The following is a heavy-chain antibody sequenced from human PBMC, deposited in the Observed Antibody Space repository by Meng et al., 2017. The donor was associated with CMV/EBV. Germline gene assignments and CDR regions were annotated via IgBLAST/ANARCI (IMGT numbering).Heavy chain of an antibody. V-gene: IGHV3-53*05. CDR2: IYRGGST. J-gene: IGHJ4*02. Sequence: SGVNVSSNYMSWVRQAPGKGLEWVSVIYRGGSTYYADSVKGRFTISRDNSKNTLYLQMNSLRTEDTALYYCAKAPFPLGRFLEWYDYWGQGTLVTVSS. D-gene: IGHD3-3*01. CDR3: AKAPFPLGRFLEWYDY. CDR1: GVNVSSNY.